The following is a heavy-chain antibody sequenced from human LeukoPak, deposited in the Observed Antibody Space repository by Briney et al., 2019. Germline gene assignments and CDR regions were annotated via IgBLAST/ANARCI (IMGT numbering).Heavy chain of an antibody. CDR1: GFTFSSYG. CDR2: IRFDGSDK. Sequence: GGSLRLSCAASGFTFSSYGIHWVRQTPGKGLEWVAFIRFDGSDKYYADSVKGRFTISRDNSKNTLYLQMNSLRAEDTAVYYCAKDKNALCSITCRSEFDYWGQGTLVTVSS. J-gene: IGHJ4*02. V-gene: IGHV3-30*02. CDR3: AKDKNALCSITCRSEFDY. D-gene: IGHD2-2*01.